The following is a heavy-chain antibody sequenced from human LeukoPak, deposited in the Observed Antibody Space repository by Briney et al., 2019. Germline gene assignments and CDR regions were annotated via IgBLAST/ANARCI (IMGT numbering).Heavy chain of an antibody. D-gene: IGHD1-26*01. CDR2: TYYKSKWYN. CDR1: GDSVSSNSVV. J-gene: IGHJ4*02. Sequence: SQTLSLTCAISGDSVSSNSVVWNWIRQSPSRGLKWLGRTYYKSKWYNDYAVSVKSRIIINSDTSKNQVSLHLNSVTPEDTAVYYCSRGGASGSNDYWGQGTLVTVSS. CDR3: SRGGASGSNDY. V-gene: IGHV6-1*01.